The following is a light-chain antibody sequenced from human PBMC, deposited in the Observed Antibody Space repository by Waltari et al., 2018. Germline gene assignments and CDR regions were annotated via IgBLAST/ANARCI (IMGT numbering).Light chain of an antibody. CDR3: EQYYAYPPT. J-gene: IGKJ1*01. V-gene: IGKV1-8*01. CDR2: AVS. Sequence: AIRMTPSPSSFAASTGDRVTITCRASQGVSSYLAWYQQKPGSAPKLLIYAVSTLQSGVPSRFSGSGSGTEFTLTISCLQSEDFATYYCEQYYAYPPTFGQGTKVEIK. CDR1: QGVSSY.